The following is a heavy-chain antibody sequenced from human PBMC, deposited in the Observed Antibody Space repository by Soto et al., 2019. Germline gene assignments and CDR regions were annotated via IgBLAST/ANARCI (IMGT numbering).Heavy chain of an antibody. Sequence: ASVKVSCKASGYTFTSYGISWVRQAPGQGLEWMGWISAYNGNTNYAQKLQGRVTMTTDTSTSTAYMELRSLRSDDTAVYYCATPYYYGSGSYSPRYYYYGMDVWGQGTTVTVSS. CDR1: GYTFTSYG. CDR2: ISAYNGNT. J-gene: IGHJ6*02. V-gene: IGHV1-18*01. CDR3: ATPYYYGSGSYSPRYYYYGMDV. D-gene: IGHD3-10*01.